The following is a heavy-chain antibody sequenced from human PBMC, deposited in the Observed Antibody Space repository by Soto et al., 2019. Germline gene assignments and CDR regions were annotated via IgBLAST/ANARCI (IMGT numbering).Heavy chain of an antibody. D-gene: IGHD2-15*01. J-gene: IGHJ5*02. Sequence: SETLSLTCAVYGGSFSGYYWSWIRQPPGKGLEWIGEINYSGSTNYNPSLKSRVTISVDTSKNQFSLKLSSVTAADTAVYYCARTFYGGNENWFDPWGQGTLVTVSS. CDR1: GGSFSGYY. V-gene: IGHV4-34*01. CDR2: INYSGST. CDR3: ARTFYGGNENWFDP.